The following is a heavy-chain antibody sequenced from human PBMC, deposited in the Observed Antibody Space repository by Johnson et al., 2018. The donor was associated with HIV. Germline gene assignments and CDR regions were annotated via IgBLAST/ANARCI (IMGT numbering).Heavy chain of an antibody. D-gene: IGHD3-22*01. V-gene: IGHV3-30*04. J-gene: IGHJ3*02. CDR2: ISYDGSNK. Sequence: QVQLVESGGGVVQPGRSLRLSCAASGFTFSSYTMNWVRQAPGKGLEWLAVISYDGSNKYYADSVKGRFTISRDNAKNSLYLQMNSLRAEDTAVYYCARDRGYWDGLDIWGQGTMVTVSS. CDR3: ARDRGYWDGLDI. CDR1: GFTFSSYT.